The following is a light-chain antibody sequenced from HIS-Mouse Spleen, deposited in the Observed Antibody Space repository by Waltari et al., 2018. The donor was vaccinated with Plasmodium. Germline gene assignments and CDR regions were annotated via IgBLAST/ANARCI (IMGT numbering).Light chain of an antibody. CDR1: QDISNY. J-gene: IGKJ3*01. Sequence: DIQMTQAPSSLSASVGDRVTITCQASQDISNYLNEYQQKAGKAPKLLIYDASNLETGVPTRFSGSGSGTDFTFTISSLQPEDIATYYCQQYDNLPPLFTFGPGTKVDIK. CDR2: DAS. V-gene: IGKV1-33*01. CDR3: QQYDNLPPLFT.